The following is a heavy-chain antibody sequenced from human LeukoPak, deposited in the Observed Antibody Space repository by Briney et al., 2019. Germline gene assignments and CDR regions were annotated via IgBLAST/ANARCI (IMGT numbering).Heavy chain of an antibody. CDR1: GFTFSDYG. CDR2: IRYDGSKK. V-gene: IGHV3-30*02. Sequence: GGSLRLSCAASGFTFSDYGMHWVRQAPGKGLEWVAFIRYDGSKKYYADSVKGRFTISRDNAKNSLYLQMNSLRAEDTAVYYCARDYYYYYMDVWGKGTTVTVSS. J-gene: IGHJ6*03. CDR3: ARDYYYYYMDV.